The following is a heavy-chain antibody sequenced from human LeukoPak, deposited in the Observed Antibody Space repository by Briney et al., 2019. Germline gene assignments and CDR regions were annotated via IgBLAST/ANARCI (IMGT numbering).Heavy chain of an antibody. CDR1: GGTFSSYA. Sequence: SVKVSCKASGGTFSSYAISWVRQAPGQGLELMGVIIPIFGTANYAQKFQGRVTITADGSTSTPYMELSSLRYEDTGVYYCARGPAKISKGNWFDPWGQGTLVTVSS. CDR2: IIPIFGTA. J-gene: IGHJ5*02. CDR3: ARGPAKISKGNWFDP. V-gene: IGHV1-69*13.